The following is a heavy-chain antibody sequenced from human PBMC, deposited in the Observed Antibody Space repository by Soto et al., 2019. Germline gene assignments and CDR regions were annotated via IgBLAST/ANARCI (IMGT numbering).Heavy chain of an antibody. V-gene: IGHV4-34*01. CDR1: GGSFSGYY. CDR2: INHSGST. CDR3: ARVPRIVVVPAARRPYYMDV. D-gene: IGHD2-2*01. Sequence: SETLSPTCAVYGGSFSGYYWSWIRQPPGKGLEWIGEINHSGSTNYNPSLKSRVTISVDTSKNQFSLKLSSVTAADTAVYYCARVPRIVVVPAARRPYYMDVWGKGTTVTVSS. J-gene: IGHJ6*03.